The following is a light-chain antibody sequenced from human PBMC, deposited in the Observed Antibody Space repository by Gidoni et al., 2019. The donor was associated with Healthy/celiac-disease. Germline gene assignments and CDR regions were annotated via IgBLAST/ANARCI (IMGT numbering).Light chain of an antibody. V-gene: IGKV3-20*01. J-gene: IGKJ1*01. CDR3: QQYDSSPWT. Sequence: EIVLTQSPGTLSLSPGERATLSCRASQSINNNYLAWYQQKPGQAPRLRIYGASSRAAGIPDRFSGSGSGTDFTLTVARLEPEDFAVYYCQQYDSSPWTFGQGTKVEIK. CDR2: GAS. CDR1: QSINNNY.